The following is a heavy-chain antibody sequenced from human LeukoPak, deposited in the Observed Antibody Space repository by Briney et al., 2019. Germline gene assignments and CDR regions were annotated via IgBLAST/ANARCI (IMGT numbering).Heavy chain of an antibody. D-gene: IGHD4-23*01. CDR3: ARDPGTTVVTKYYFDY. J-gene: IGHJ4*02. Sequence: ASVKVSCKASGYTFTSYGISWVRQAPGQGLEWMGWISAYNGNTNYAQKLQGRVTMTTDTSTSTAYMELRSLRSDDTAVYYCARDPGTTVVTKYYFDYWGQGTLVTVSS. V-gene: IGHV1-18*01. CDR2: ISAYNGNT. CDR1: GYTFTSYG.